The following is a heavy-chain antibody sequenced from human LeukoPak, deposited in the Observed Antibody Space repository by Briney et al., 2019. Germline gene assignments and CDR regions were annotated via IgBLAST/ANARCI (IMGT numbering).Heavy chain of an antibody. V-gene: IGHV3-33*01. D-gene: IGHD3-10*01. CDR2: IWYDGSNK. Sequence: GGSLRLSCAASGFTFSSYGMHWVRQAPGEGLEWVAVIWYDGSNKYYADSVKGRFTISRDNSKNTLYLQMNSLRAEDTAVYYCARPYYYGSGSYRYWGQGTLVTVSS. J-gene: IGHJ4*02. CDR1: GFTFSSYG. CDR3: ARPYYYGSGSYRY.